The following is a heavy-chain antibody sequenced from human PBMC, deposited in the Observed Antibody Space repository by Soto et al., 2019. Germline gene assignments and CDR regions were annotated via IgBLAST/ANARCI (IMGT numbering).Heavy chain of an antibody. CDR2: IIPILGIA. Sequence: QVQLVQSGAEVKKPGSSVKVSCKASGDTFSSYTISWVRQAPGQGLEWMGRIIPILGIANYAQKFQGRVTITADKSTSTDYMELSSLRSEDTAVYYCARDGYEQRLGRRMAYNWFDPWGQGTLVTVSS. D-gene: IGHD6-25*01. J-gene: IGHJ5*02. CDR1: GDTFSSYT. CDR3: ARDGYEQRLGRRMAYNWFDP. V-gene: IGHV1-69*08.